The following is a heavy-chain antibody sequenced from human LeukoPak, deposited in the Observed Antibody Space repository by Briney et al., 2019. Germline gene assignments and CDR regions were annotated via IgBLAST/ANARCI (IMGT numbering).Heavy chain of an antibody. V-gene: IGHV4-4*09. CDR3: ARHDYSAASNFDY. CDR2: IYTSGST. Sequence: SETLSLTCTVSGGSISSYYWSWIRQPPGKGLECIGYIYTSGSTNYNPSLKSRVTISVDTSKNQFSLKLSSVTAADTAVYYCARHDYSAASNFDYWGQGTLVTVSS. J-gene: IGHJ4*02. D-gene: IGHD3-16*01. CDR1: GGSISSYY.